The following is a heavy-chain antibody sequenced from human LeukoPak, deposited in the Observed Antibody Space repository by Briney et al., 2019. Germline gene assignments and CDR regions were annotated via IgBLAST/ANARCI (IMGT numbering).Heavy chain of an antibody. CDR3: VRDQKWLQTYYCHGMDV. CDR2: INQDGSEK. V-gene: IGHV3-7*01. D-gene: IGHD5-24*01. CDR1: GFTFSSYW. Sequence: GGSLRLSCAPSGFTFSSYWMNWVRQAPGEGLEWVANINQDGSEKYYVDSVKGRFTISRDNAKNSLSLQMNSLRAEDTAVYYCVRDQKWLQTYYCHGMDVWGQGTTVTVSS. J-gene: IGHJ6*02.